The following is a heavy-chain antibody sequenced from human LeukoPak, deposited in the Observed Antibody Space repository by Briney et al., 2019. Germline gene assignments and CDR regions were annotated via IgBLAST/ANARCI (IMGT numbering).Heavy chain of an antibody. Sequence: GESLKISCKGSGYSFTSYWIGWVRQLPGKGLEWMGIIHPGDSDTRYSPSFQGQVTISADKSISTAYLQWSSLKALDTAMYYCARHGEQQLAPNWFDPWGQGTLVTVSS. J-gene: IGHJ5*02. CDR2: IHPGDSDT. D-gene: IGHD6-13*01. CDR3: ARHGEQQLAPNWFDP. V-gene: IGHV5-51*01. CDR1: GYSFTSYW.